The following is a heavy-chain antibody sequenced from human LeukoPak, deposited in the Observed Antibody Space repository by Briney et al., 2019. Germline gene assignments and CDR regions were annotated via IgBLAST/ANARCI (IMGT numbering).Heavy chain of an antibody. D-gene: IGHD1-14*01. Sequence: GESLKISCAASGFTFSSYAMSWVRQAPGKGLEWVSAIGGSGGSTYYADSVKGRFTISRDNSKNTLYLQMNSLRAEDTAVYYCAKDPNPYYYYYYMDVWGKGTTVTVSS. V-gene: IGHV3-23*01. J-gene: IGHJ6*03. CDR1: GFTFSSYA. CDR3: AKDPNPYYYYYYMDV. CDR2: IGGSGGST.